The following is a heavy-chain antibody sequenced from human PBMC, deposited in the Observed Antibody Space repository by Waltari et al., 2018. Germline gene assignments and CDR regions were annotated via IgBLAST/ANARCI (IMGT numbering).Heavy chain of an antibody. CDR1: GYTLTALS. J-gene: IGHJ4*02. Sequence: QVQLVQSGAEVKKPGAAVKVSCKVSGYTLTALSMHWVRTAPGKGLEWMVGFDPEDGETIYAQKFQGRVTMTEDTSTDTAYMELSSLRSEDTAVYYCARGATVTTMYYFDYWGQGTLVTVSS. D-gene: IGHD4-17*01. V-gene: IGHV1-24*01. CDR2: FDPEDGET. CDR3: ARGATVTTMYYFDY.